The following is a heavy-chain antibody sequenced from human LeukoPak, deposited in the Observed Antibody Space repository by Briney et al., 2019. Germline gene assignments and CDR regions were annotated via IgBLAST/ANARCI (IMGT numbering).Heavy chain of an antibody. CDR2: IYPGDSDT. D-gene: IGHD3-3*01. V-gene: IGHV5-51*01. J-gene: IGHJ6*03. Sequence: GESLKISCETSGYSFTNNWIAWVRPDPGKGLEWMGIIYPGDSDTRYSPSFQGQVTISADKSISTAYLQCSSLKASDNAMYYCARHYYDFWSGYYTGWGEYYYMDVWGKGTTVTVSS. CDR3: ARHYYDFWSGYYTGWGEYYYMDV. CDR1: GYSFTNNW.